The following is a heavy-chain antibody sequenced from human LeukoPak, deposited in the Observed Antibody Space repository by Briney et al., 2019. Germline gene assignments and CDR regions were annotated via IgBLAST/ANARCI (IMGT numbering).Heavy chain of an antibody. Sequence: GGSLRLSCAASGFTFSNYWMHWVRQAPGKGLVWVSRINSDGRSTNYADSVKGRFSISRDNSRNTLYLQMNRLRADDTAIYYCAKDTSGWYKDYWGQGTLVTVSS. CDR3: AKDTSGWYKDY. J-gene: IGHJ4*02. V-gene: IGHV3-74*01. D-gene: IGHD6-19*01. CDR1: GFTFSNYW. CDR2: INSDGRST.